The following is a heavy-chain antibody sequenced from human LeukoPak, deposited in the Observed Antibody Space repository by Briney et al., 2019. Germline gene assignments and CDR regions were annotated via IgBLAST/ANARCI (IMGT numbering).Heavy chain of an antibody. CDR1: GYTFGNYW. J-gene: IGHJ4*02. V-gene: IGHV5-51*01. CDR3: ARLSDGYNDY. D-gene: IGHD5-24*01. Sequence: GESLKISCQGSGYTFGNYWIAWVRQMPGKGLESMGIIYPGDSDTRYSPSFQGQVTFSADKSISTAYLQWSCLKASDTAMYYCARLSDGYNDYWGQGTLVTVSS. CDR2: IYPGDSDT.